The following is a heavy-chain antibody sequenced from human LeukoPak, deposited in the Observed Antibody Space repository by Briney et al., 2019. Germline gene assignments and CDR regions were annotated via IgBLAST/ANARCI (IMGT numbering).Heavy chain of an antibody. V-gene: IGHV4-34*01. J-gene: IGHJ5*02. CDR3: ARDAGTTGEVKFDP. Sequence: PSETLSLACAVYGGSFSDYRWSWIRQPPGKGLEWIGEINHSGSTNYNPSLKSRVTISVDTSKNQFSLKLMSVTAADTAVYYCARDAGTTGEVKFDPWGQGTLVTVSS. D-gene: IGHD4-17*01. CDR2: INHSGST. CDR1: GGSFSDYR.